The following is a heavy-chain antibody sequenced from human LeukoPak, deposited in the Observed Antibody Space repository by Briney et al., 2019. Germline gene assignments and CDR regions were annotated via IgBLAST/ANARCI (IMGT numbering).Heavy chain of an antibody. D-gene: IGHD4-17*01. CDR2: INEDESQK. CDR1: GFTFSSYW. J-gene: IGHJ4*02. CDR3: VRPSTVTIY. V-gene: IGHV3-7*01. Sequence: GGSLRLSCEASGFTFSSYWMTWVREAPGKGLECVANINEDESQKYTVDSVKGRFTISRDNAKNSLFLEMNSLTADDTAVYYCVRPSTVTIYWGQGTPVTVSS.